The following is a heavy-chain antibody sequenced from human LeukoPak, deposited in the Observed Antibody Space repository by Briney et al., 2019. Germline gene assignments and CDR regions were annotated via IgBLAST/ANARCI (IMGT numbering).Heavy chain of an antibody. CDR3: ARDLDDY. D-gene: IGHD3-3*01. V-gene: IGHV1-24*01. Sequence: GASVKVSCKVSGYTLTELSMHWVRQAPGKGLEWMGGFDPEDGETIYAQKFQGRVTITADESTSTAYMELSSLRSEDTAVYYCARDLDDYWGQGTLVTVSS. CDR1: GYTLTELS. CDR2: FDPEDGET. J-gene: IGHJ4*02.